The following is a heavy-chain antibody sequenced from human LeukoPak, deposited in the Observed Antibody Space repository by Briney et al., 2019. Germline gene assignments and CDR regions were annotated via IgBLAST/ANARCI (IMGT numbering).Heavy chain of an antibody. CDR3: ARSAGVVSGYYFDY. CDR1: GFTFSSFG. CDR2: ISTRSSYI. D-gene: IGHD3-22*01. V-gene: IGHV3-21*01. Sequence: GGSLRLSCAASGFTFSSFGMNWVRQVPGRGLEWVSSISTRSSYIYYADSMKGRFTISRDNTKNSLYLQMNSLRAEDTAVYYCARSAGVVSGYYFDYWGQGSLVTVSS. J-gene: IGHJ4*02.